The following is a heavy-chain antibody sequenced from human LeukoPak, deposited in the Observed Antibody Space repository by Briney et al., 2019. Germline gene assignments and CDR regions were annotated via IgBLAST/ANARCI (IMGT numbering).Heavy chain of an antibody. CDR3: ARGWVVVVPAALNWFDP. V-gene: IGHV1-46*01. D-gene: IGHD2-2*01. CDR2: VNPSGGST. Sequence: ASVKVSCKASGYTFTSYYMHWVRQAPGQGLEWMGIVNPSGGSTSYAQKFQGRVTMTRDMSTSTVYMELSSLRSEDTAVYYCARGWVVVVPAALNWFDPWGQGTLVTVSS. CDR1: GYTFTSYY. J-gene: IGHJ5*02.